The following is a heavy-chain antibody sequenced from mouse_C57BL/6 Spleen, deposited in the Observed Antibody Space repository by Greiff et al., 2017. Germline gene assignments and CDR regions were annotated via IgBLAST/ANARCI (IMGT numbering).Heavy chain of an antibody. D-gene: IGHD1-1*01. CDR2: ISSGGSYT. Sequence: EVQRVESGGDLVKPGGSLKLSCAASGFTFSSYGMSWVRQTPDKRLEWVATISSGGSYTYYPDSVKGRFTISRDNAKNTLYRHMSSLKAEDTAMEYWARQCITTVEGYFDVWGTGTTVTVSS. CDR3: ARQCITTVEGYFDV. CDR1: GFTFSSYG. V-gene: IGHV5-6*01. J-gene: IGHJ1*03.